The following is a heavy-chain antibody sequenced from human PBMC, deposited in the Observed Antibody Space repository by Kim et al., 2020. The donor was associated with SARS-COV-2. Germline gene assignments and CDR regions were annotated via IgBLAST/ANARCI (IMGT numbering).Heavy chain of an antibody. V-gene: IGHV1-18*01. Sequence: ASVKVSCKASGYTFTSYGISWVRQAPGQGLEWMGWISAYNGNTNYAQKLQGRVTMTTDTSTSTAYMELRSLRSDDTAVYYCARENRYYDSSGYFRDYWGQGTLVTVSS. J-gene: IGHJ4*02. CDR1: GYTFTSYG. D-gene: IGHD3-22*01. CDR3: ARENRYYDSSGYFRDY. CDR2: ISAYNGNT.